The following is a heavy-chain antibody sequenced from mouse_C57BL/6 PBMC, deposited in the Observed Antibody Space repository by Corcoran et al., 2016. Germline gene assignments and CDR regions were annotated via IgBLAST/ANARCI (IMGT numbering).Heavy chain of an antibody. CDR2: INPNNGGT. CDR3: ATADYYGSSPFDY. J-gene: IGHJ2*01. CDR1: GYTFTDYN. D-gene: IGHD1-1*01. Sequence: EVQLQQSGPELVKPGASVKMSCKASGYTFTDYNMHWVKQSHGKSLEWIGYINPNNGGTSYNQKFKGKATLTVNKSSSTAYMELRSLTSEDSAVYYCATADYYGSSPFDYWGQGTTLTVSS. V-gene: IGHV1-22*01.